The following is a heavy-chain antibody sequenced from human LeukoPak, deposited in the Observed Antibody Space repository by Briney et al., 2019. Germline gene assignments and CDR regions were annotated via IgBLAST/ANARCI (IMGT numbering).Heavy chain of an antibody. D-gene: IGHD2-2*01. Sequence: PGGSLRLSCAASGFSFSNYDMGWVRQAPGKGLEWVSGIRAGGMNTFYADSVRGRFTISRDNSENTLYLQMNSLRAEDTAVYYCARTGYCSSTSCSAGFDPWGQGTLVTVSS. V-gene: IGHV3-23*01. CDR1: GFSFSNYD. CDR3: ARTGYCSSTSCSAGFDP. CDR2: IRAGGMNT. J-gene: IGHJ5*02.